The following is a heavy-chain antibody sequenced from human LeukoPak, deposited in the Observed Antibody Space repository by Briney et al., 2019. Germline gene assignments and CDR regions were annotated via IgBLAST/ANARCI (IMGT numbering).Heavy chain of an antibody. CDR1: GFTFSSYA. Sequence: GGSLRLSCAASGFTFSSYAMSWVRQAPGKGLEWVSAISGSGGSTYYADSVKGRFTISRDNSKNTLYLQMNSLRAEDTAVYYCAKANDRGIYYGLGSYYSPADYWGQGTLVTVSS. V-gene: IGHV3-23*01. CDR2: ISGSGGST. D-gene: IGHD3-10*01. J-gene: IGHJ4*02. CDR3: AKANDRGIYYGLGSYYSPADY.